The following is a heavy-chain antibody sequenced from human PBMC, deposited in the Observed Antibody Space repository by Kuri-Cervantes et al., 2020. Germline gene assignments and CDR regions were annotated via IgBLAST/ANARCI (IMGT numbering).Heavy chain of an antibody. D-gene: IGHD2-15*01. CDR2: INHSGST. J-gene: IGHJ4*02. CDR1: GGSISSGGYY. Sequence: GSLRLSCTVSGGSISSGGYYWSWIRQAPGKGLEWIGEINHSGSTNYNPSLKSRVTISVDTSKNQFSLKLSSVTAADTAVYYCARGQEYCSGGSCRSYYFDYWGQGTLVTVSS. V-gene: IGHV4-39*07. CDR3: ARGQEYCSGGSCRSYYFDY.